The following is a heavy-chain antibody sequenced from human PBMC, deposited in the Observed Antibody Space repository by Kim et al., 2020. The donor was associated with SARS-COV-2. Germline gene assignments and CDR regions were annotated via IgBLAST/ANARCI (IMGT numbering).Heavy chain of an antibody. CDR3: AKIGGYDNWNPWQAFDI. Sequence: KGRFTISRDNSKNTLYLQMNSLRAEDTAVYYCAKIGGYDNWNPWQAFDIWGQGTMVTVSS. V-gene: IGHV3-23*01. J-gene: IGHJ3*02. D-gene: IGHD1-20*01.